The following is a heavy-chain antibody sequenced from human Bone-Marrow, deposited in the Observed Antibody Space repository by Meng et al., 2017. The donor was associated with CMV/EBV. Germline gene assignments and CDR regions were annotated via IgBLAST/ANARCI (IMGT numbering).Heavy chain of an antibody. CDR2: IYYSGST. CDR3: AREPLYCSSTSCYNWFDP. V-gene: IGHV4-61*01. Sequence: SETLSLTCTVSGVSFSSGSYYWSWIRQPPGKGLEWIGYIYYSGSTNYNPYLKSRVTISVYTSKNQFSLKLSSVTAADTAVYYCAREPLYCSSTSCYNWFDPWGQGTLVTVSS. D-gene: IGHD2-2*01. CDR1: GVSFSSGSYY. J-gene: IGHJ5*02.